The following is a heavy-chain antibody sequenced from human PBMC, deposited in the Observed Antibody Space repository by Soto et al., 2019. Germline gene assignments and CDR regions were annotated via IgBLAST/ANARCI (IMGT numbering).Heavy chain of an antibody. CDR3: ASHTTTRWGSGSYLEIDFDY. Sequence: PSETLSLNCTVSSDSISSSSYYWGWIRQPPGKGLEWIGSIYYSGSTYYNPSLKSRVTISVDTSKNQFSLKLSSVTAADTAVYYCASHTTTRWGSGSYLEIDFDYWGQGTLVTVS. CDR1: SDSISSSSYY. D-gene: IGHD3-10*01. CDR2: IYYSGST. J-gene: IGHJ4*02. V-gene: IGHV4-39*01.